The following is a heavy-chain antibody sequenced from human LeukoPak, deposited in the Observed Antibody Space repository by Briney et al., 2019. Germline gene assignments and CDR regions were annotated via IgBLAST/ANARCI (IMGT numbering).Heavy chain of an antibody. Sequence: SETLSLTCIVSGGSISKYYWSWIRQSPGKGLEWVGYIYDSGATTDYNPSLKNRVTISVDTSKNQFSLKVRSVTAADTAVYYCARAHYYGSGSYPDYWGQGTLVTVSS. CDR1: GGSISKYY. D-gene: IGHD3-10*01. J-gene: IGHJ4*02. V-gene: IGHV4-59*01. CDR2: IYDSGAT. CDR3: ARAHYYGSGSYPDY.